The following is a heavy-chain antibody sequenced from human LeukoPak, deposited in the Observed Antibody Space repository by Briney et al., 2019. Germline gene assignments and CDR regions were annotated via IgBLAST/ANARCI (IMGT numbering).Heavy chain of an antibody. CDR1: GFTFSSYA. CDR2: ISGSAAST. V-gene: IGHV3-23*01. CDR3: AKDHTPFGSGSYSTRYYGMDV. Sequence: GGSLRLSCAASGFTFSSYAMTWVRQAPGKGREWVSIISGSAASTDYADSVKGRFAISRDNSKTTLYLQMNSLRAEDTAVYFCAKDHTPFGSGSYSTRYYGMDVWGQGTTVIVSS. D-gene: IGHD3-10*01. J-gene: IGHJ6*02.